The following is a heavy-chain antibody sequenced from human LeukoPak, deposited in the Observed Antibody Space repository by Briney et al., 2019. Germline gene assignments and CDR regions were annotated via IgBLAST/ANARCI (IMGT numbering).Heavy chain of an antibody. J-gene: IGHJ4*02. CDR1: GGSISSHY. Sequence: PSETLSLTCTVSGGSISSHYWSWIRQPAGKGLEWIGRIYTSGSTNYNPSLKSRVTMSVDTSKNQFSLKLSSVTAADTAVYYCAREGDVTGYGDYLILDYWGQGTLVTVSS. CDR2: IYTSGST. D-gene: IGHD4-17*01. CDR3: AREGDVTGYGDYLILDY. V-gene: IGHV4-4*07.